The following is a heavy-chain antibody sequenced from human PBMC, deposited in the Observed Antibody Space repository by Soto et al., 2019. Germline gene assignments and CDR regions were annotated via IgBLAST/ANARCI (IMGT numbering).Heavy chain of an antibody. CDR3: AREGGYSGSY. V-gene: IGHV1-18*01. J-gene: IGHJ4*01. CDR1: CYTFNRHG. Sequence: ASVKVSCKASCYTFNRHGIGWVRQAPGQGLEWMGWISCYNGDTLYAQKLQGRVTMTRDTSANTVYMELRSLSSDDTAVYYCAREGGYSGSYWGQ. D-gene: IGHD1-26*01. CDR2: ISCYNGDT.